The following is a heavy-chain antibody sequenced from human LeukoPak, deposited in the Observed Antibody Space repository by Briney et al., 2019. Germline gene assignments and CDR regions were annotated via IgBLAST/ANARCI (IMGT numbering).Heavy chain of an antibody. CDR1: GFTISSYS. D-gene: IGHD6-19*01. J-gene: IGHJ4*02. Sequence: PGGSLRLSCAASGFTISSYSMNWVRQAPGEGLEWVSSISSSSSYIYCADSVKGRFTISRDNAKDSLYLQMNSLRAEDTAVYYCASDLSSSDWYFGHRGQGTLVTVSS. CDR3: ASDLSSSDWYFGH. V-gene: IGHV3-21*01. CDR2: ISSSSSYI.